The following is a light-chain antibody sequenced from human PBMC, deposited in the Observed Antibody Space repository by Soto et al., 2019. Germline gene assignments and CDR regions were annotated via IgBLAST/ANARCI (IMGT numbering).Light chain of an antibody. CDR3: SSYTSSNTVM. J-gene: IGLJ3*02. Sequence: QSALTQPASVSGSPGQSITISCTGTSSDVGGYNYVSWYQQHPGKAPKLMIYEVSNRPSGVSNRFSGSKSGNTASLTISGLQGEDEADYYCSSYTSSNTVMFGGGTKLTVL. CDR2: EVS. V-gene: IGLV2-14*01. CDR1: SSDVGGYNY.